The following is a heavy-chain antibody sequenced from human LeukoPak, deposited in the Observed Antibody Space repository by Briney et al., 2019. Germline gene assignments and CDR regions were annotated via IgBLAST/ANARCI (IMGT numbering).Heavy chain of an antibody. V-gene: IGHV4-59*01. CDR1: GGSFSGYY. J-gene: IGHJ4*02. Sequence: SETLSLTCAVYGGSFSGYYWSWIRQPPGKGLEWIGYIYYSGSTNYNPSLKSRVTISVDTSKKKFSLKLSSVTATDTAVYYCARGIARNSRSGWYAHFDYWGQGTLGTVSS. CDR3: ARGIARNSRSGWYAHFDY. CDR2: IYYSGST. D-gene: IGHD6-19*01.